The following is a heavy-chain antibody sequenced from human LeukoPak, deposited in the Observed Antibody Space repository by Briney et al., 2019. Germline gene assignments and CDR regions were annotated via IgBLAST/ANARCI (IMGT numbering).Heavy chain of an antibody. V-gene: IGHV3-7*01. CDR3: ARDWRTSSLPLSSSSFYFDY. CDR2: IKEDGSEK. D-gene: IGHD6-13*01. Sequence: GGSLRLSCAASGFTFSSYCMSWVRQAPGKGLEWVANIKEDGSEKYYVDSVKGRFTISRDNAQNSLFLQMNNLRAEDTGIYYCARDWRTSSLPLSSSSFYFDYWGQGTLVTVSS. CDR1: GFTFSSYC. J-gene: IGHJ4*02.